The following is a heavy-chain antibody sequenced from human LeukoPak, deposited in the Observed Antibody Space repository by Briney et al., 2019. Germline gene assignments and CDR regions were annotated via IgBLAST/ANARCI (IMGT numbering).Heavy chain of an antibody. D-gene: IGHD3-10*01. CDR1: GFTFSTYW. CDR3: ARSRQPYYYGSGGSWFDP. Sequence: GRSLRLSCAASGFTFSTYWMHWVSQDPGKGLVWVSHIYSDGSSTTYADSVKGRFTISRDNAKNTLYLQMNSLRAEDTAVYYCARSRQPYYYGSGGSWFDPWGQGTLVTVSS. CDR2: IYSDGSST. J-gene: IGHJ5*02. V-gene: IGHV3-74*01.